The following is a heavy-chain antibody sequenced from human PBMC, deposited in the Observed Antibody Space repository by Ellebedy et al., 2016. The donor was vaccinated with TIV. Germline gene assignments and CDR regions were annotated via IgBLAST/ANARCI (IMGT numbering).Heavy chain of an antibody. CDR1: GFSFSRVS. J-gene: IGHJ4*02. D-gene: IGHD4-17*01. CDR2: ISGDSNYI. Sequence: GGSLRLXCAASGFSFSRVSMYWVRQAPGKGLEWVSAISGDSNYIYYADSVKGRFTISRDNAKNSLYLQMNSLRAEDTAVYYCARATNSDYARLAYFDYWGQGTLVTVSS. CDR3: ARATNSDYARLAYFDY. V-gene: IGHV3-21*01.